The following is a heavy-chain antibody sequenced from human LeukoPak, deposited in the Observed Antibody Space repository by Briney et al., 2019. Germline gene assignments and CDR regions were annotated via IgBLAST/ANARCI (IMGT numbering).Heavy chain of an antibody. CDR1: GGSISSSSYY. Sequence: PSETLSLTCTVSGGSISSSSYYRGWIRQPPGKGLEWIGSIYYSGSTYYNPSLKSRVTISVDTSKNQFSLKLSSVTAADTAVYYCARHEVTTVNLDYWGQGTLVTVSS. CDR2: IYYSGST. V-gene: IGHV4-39*01. CDR3: ARHEVTTVNLDY. J-gene: IGHJ4*02. D-gene: IGHD4-17*01.